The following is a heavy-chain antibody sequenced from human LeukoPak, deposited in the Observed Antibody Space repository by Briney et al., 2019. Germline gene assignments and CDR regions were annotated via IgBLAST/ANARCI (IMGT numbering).Heavy chain of an antibody. CDR1: EFTFSTYG. J-gene: IGHJ4*02. V-gene: IGHV3-30*18. CDR2: ISYDGSYK. CDR3: AKDRGYSHGFEY. Sequence: PGRSLRLSCAASEFTFSTYGMHWVRQAPGKGLEWVAVISYDGSYKFYADSVKGRFTISRDNSKSTLYLQMNSLRAEDTAVYYCAKDRGYSHGFEYWGQGTLVTVSS. D-gene: IGHD5-12*01.